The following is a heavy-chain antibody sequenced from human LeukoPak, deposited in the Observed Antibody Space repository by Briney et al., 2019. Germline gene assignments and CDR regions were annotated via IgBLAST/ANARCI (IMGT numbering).Heavy chain of an antibody. CDR2: ISSSSSYI. Sequence: PGGSLSLSCAASGGSFSSYSMNWVRQTPGKGLEWVSSISSSSSYIYHADSVKGRFNISRDNAKHSLYLQMNSLRAEDTAVYHCARDWGIAASTGARGPYWGQGTLVTVSS. D-gene: IGHD6-13*01. CDR3: ARDWGIAASTGARGPY. J-gene: IGHJ4*02. CDR1: GGSFSSYS. V-gene: IGHV3-21*01.